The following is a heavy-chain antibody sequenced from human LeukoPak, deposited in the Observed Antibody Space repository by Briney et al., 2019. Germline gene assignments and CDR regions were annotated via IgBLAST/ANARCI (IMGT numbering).Heavy chain of an antibody. CDR2: IYPGDSDT. Sequence: GESLKISCKGSGYSFTSYWIGWVRQMPGKDLEWMGMIYPGDSDTRYSPSFQGQVTISADKSISTAYLQWSSLKASDTAMYYCARHVDSSGWYYFDYWGQGTLVTVSS. D-gene: IGHD6-19*01. CDR1: GYSFTSYW. V-gene: IGHV5-51*01. J-gene: IGHJ4*02. CDR3: ARHVDSSGWYYFDY.